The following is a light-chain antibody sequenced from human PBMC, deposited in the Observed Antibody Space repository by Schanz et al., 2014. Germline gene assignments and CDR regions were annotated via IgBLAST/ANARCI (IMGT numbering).Light chain of an antibody. J-gene: IGKJ1*01. CDR2: EAS. CDR1: QSISNW. Sequence: DIQMTQSPSTLSASVADRVTITCRASQSISNWLAWYQQKPGKAPKLLIYEASTLESGVPSRFSGSGSGTEFTLTISSVQPDDFATYYCQQYNHYAWTFGQGTKVEIK. V-gene: IGKV1-5*01. CDR3: QQYNHYAWT.